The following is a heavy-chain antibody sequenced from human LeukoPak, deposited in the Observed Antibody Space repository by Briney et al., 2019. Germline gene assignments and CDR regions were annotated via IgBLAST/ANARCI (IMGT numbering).Heavy chain of an antibody. Sequence: ASVKVSCKASGHTFTGYYMHWVRQAPGQGLEWMGWINPNSGGTNYAQNFQGRVTMTRDTSISTAYMELSRLRSDDTAVYYCAREVEWEPHYFDYWGQGTLVTVSS. J-gene: IGHJ4*02. V-gene: IGHV1-2*02. CDR1: GHTFTGYY. CDR3: AREVEWEPHYFDY. D-gene: IGHD1-26*01. CDR2: INPNSGGT.